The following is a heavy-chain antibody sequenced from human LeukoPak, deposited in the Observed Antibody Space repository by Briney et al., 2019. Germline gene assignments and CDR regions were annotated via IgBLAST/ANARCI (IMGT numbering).Heavy chain of an antibody. D-gene: IGHD1-26*01. V-gene: IGHV1-2*02. J-gene: IGHJ4*02. Sequence: ASVKVSCKASGYTFTGYYMRWVRQAPGQGLEWMGWINPNSGGTNFAQKFRGRVTMTRDTSISTAYMELSRLRSDDTAVYYCASSLGSRVGYWGQGTLVTVSS. CDR3: ASSLGSRVGY. CDR1: GYTFTGYY. CDR2: INPNSGGT.